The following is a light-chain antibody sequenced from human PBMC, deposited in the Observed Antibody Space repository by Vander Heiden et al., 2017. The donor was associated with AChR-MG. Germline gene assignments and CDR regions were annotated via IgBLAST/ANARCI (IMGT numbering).Light chain of an antibody. Sequence: QSAVTQPPSASGTPGQRVTISCSGSTSNIGSNYVFWYQHLPGTAPKLLIFRNNQRPSGVPDRFSGSKSGTSASLAIGGLRSEDETDYFCATWDDSLSGPVFGGGTKLTVL. V-gene: IGLV1-47*01. CDR2: RNN. J-gene: IGLJ3*02. CDR1: TSNIGSNY. CDR3: ATWDDSLSGPV.